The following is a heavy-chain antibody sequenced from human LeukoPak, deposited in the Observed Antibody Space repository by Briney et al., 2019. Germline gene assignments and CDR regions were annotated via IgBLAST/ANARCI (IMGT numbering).Heavy chain of an antibody. D-gene: IGHD3-10*01. V-gene: IGHV3-7*01. Sequence: ETLSLTCAVYGGSFSGYYWSWVRQAPGKGLEWVANIKQDGTEKYYVDSVKGRFTISRDNAKNSLYLQMNSLRVEDTAVYYCAKVAKYYYGSETYYFFEQWGQGTPVTASS. CDR3: AKVAKYYYGSETYYFFEQ. CDR2: IKQDGTEK. J-gene: IGHJ4*02. CDR1: GGSFSGYY.